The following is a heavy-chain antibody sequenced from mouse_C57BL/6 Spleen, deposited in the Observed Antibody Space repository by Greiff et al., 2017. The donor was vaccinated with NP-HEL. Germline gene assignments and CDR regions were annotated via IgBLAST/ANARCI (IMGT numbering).Heavy chain of an antibody. CDR2: IDPENGDT. V-gene: IGHV14-4*01. Sequence: VQLQQSGAELVRPGASVTLSCTASGFNIKDDYMHWVKQRPEQGLEWIGWIDPENGDTEYASKFQGKATITADTSSNTAYLQLSSLTSEDTAVYYCTTGYEPRAYWGQGTLVTVSA. CDR3: TTGYEPRAY. D-gene: IGHD2-2*01. CDR1: GFNIKDDY. J-gene: IGHJ3*01.